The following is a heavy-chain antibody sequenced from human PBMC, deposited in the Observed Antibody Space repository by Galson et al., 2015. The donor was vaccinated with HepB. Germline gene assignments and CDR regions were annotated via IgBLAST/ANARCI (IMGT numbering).Heavy chain of an antibody. CDR3: AREMNYYSISGYPALEN. CDR2: ISDDGGKI. V-gene: IGHV3-30-3*01. D-gene: IGHD3-9*01. Sequence: SLRLSCAASGFTFNTYAMHWVRQAPGMGLDWVSFISDDGGKISYADSVRGRFTISRDNSKNTLYLQINSLRAEDTAVYYCAREMNYYSISGYPALENWGQGTLVTVSS. J-gene: IGHJ4*02. CDR1: GFTFNTYA.